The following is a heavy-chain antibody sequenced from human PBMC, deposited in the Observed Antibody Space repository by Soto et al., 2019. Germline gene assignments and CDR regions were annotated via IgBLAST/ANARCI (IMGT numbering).Heavy chain of an antibody. CDR2: ISCNSNII. D-gene: IGHD3-3*01. Sequence: EVQLGESGGGLVQPGRSLRLSCAASGFTFDDYAMHWVRRVPGKGLEWVSSISCNSNIIGYADSVKGRFTISRDNANTSLYLKMNRLRHEDTALYYCAKGGHDGFCHVGRCYFDYWGQGTLVTVSS. CDR3: AKGGHDGFCHVGRCYFDY. V-gene: IGHV3-9*01. CDR1: GFTFDDYA. J-gene: IGHJ4*02.